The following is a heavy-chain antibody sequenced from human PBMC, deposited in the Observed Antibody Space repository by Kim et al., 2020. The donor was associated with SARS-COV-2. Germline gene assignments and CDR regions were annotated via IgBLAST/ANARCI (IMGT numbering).Heavy chain of an antibody. J-gene: IGHJ4*02. D-gene: IGHD1-1*01. CDR2: IYYSGSI. CDR1: GGSISSSSYY. CDR3: ARRRGGTGFDY. V-gene: IGHV4-39*01. Sequence: SETLSLTCTVSGGSISSSSYYWGWIRQPPGKGLAWIRSIYYSGSIYYNPSLKSRVTISVDTSKNPFSLKLSSVTAADTAVYYCARRRGGTGFDYWGQGTLVTVSS.